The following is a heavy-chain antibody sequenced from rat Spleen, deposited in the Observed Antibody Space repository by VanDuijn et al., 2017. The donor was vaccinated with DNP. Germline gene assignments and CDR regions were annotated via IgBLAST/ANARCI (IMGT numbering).Heavy chain of an antibody. J-gene: IGHJ3*01. CDR3: ARSPESSYIYFPWAY. Sequence: QVQLKESGPGLVQPSQTLSLTCTVSGFSLTTNSVHWVRQPPGKGLEWIASMSSGGSTYYNSGLKSRLRISRDTSKSQVFLKMNSLQTEDTATYYCARSPESSYIYFPWAYWGQGTLVTVSS. D-gene: IGHD1-2*01. V-gene: IGHV2-6*01. CDR2: MSSGGST. CDR1: GFSLTTNS.